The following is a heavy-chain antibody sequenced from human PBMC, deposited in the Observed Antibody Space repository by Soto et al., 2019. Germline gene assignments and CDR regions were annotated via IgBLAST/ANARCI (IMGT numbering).Heavy chain of an antibody. CDR1: SASLSSSTYY. V-gene: IGHV4-39*01. D-gene: IGHD6-6*01. CDR2: IYYSGNT. J-gene: IGHJ4*02. CDR3: ASSSPFHD. Sequence: SETLSLTCSVSSASLSSSTYYWSWIRQPPGRGPEWIGSIYYSGNTYYKPSLKSRVSISIDTSRNQFSLKLTSVTAADTGVYYCASSSPFHDWGPGILVTCSS.